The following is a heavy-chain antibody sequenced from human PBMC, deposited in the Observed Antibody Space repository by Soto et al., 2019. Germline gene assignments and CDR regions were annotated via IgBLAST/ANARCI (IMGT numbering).Heavy chain of an antibody. CDR3: ASGCDWISGPSDLLAP. V-gene: IGHV4-31*03. Sequence: LSETLALTCTVCGGSISRGGYCWSWIGQHTGKGLEWIGYIYYSGSTYYNPSLKSRVTISVDTSKNQFSLKPSSVTAADTAVYDCASGCDWISGPSDLLAPWGQGSSVPGSS. CDR2: IYYSGST. D-gene: IGHD2-21*02. CDR1: GGSISRGGYC. J-gene: IGHJ6*02.